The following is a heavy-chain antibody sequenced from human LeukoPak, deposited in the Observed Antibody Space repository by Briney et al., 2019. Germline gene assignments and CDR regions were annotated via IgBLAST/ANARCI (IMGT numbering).Heavy chain of an antibody. J-gene: IGHJ6*02. CDR3: AREGATRYYYYYYGMDV. CDR1: GFTFSDYA. Sequence: GGSLRLSCAASGFTFSDYAMSWVRQAPGQGLEWVSTISDDGSGTYYADSVKGRFTISRDNAKNSLYLQMNSLRAEDTAVYYCAREGATRYYYYYYGMDVWGQGTTVTVSS. D-gene: IGHD1/OR15-1a*01. CDR2: ISDDGSGT. V-gene: IGHV3-23*01.